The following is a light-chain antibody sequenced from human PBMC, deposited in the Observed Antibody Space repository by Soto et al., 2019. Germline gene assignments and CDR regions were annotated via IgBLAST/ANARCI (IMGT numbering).Light chain of an antibody. J-gene: IGLJ3*02. V-gene: IGLV1-44*01. CDR3: AAWDDNLNGPL. CDR2: SDD. Sequence: QSALTQPPSLSGTPGQRVTLSCSGSNSNIGRYSVNWYQHFPGTAPKILIYSDDERPSGVPDRFSGSKSGTSASLAISGLQSEDEAEYYWAAWDDNLNGPLFGGGTKVTVL. CDR1: NSNIGRYS.